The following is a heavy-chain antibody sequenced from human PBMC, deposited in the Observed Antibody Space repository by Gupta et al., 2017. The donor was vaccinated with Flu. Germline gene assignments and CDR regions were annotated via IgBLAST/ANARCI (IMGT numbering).Heavy chain of an antibody. J-gene: IGHJ4*02. V-gene: IGHV3-11*01. Sequence: FSDYYMSWIQQAPGKGMEWVSYISSSGGNINYADSVKGRFTISRDNAKNSLYLQINSLGAEDTAVYYCARTIYDRGNYFDSWGQGTLVTVSS. CDR3: ARTIYDRGNYFDS. CDR2: ISSSGGNI. D-gene: IGHD1-1*01. CDR1: FSDYY.